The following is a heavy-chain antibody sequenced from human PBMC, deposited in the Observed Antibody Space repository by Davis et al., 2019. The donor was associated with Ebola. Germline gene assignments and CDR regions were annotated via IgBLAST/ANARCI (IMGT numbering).Heavy chain of an antibody. CDR2: IIPIFGTA. J-gene: IGHJ6*02. CDR1: GYAFTTYG. V-gene: IGHV1-69*06. Sequence: AASVKVSCKASGYAFTTYGISWVRQAPGQGLEWMGGIIPIFGTANYAQKLQGRVTITADTSTTTVYVELSSLRPEDTAVYYCGREGRSGNDYALDVWGQGTAVTVSS. D-gene: IGHD5-12*01. CDR3: GREGRSGNDYALDV.